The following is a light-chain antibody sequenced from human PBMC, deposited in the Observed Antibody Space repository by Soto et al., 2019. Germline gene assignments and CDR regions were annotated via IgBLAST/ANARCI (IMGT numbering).Light chain of an antibody. J-gene: IGLJ2*01. Sequence: QSALTQPPSASGTPGQRVTISCSGSSSNLGSNTVNWYQQLPGTAPKLLIYSNNQRPSGVPDRFSGSKSGTSASLAISGLQSEDEADYYCAAWDDSLNGVVFGGGTKLTVL. CDR1: SSNLGSNT. CDR3: AAWDDSLNGVV. V-gene: IGLV1-44*01. CDR2: SNN.